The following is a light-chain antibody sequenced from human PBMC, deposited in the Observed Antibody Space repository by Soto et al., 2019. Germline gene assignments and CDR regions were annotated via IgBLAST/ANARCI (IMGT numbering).Light chain of an antibody. CDR2: DVS. J-gene: IGLJ1*01. Sequence: QSVLTQPASVSGSPGQSTTISCTGTSSDVGGYNYVSWYQHHPGKAPKLIIYDVSNRPSGVSIRFSGSKSDNTASLTISGLQPEDEADYHCCSYTTSNTRQIVFGTGTKVTVL. CDR3: CSYTTSNTRQIV. V-gene: IGLV2-14*03. CDR1: SSDVGGYNY.